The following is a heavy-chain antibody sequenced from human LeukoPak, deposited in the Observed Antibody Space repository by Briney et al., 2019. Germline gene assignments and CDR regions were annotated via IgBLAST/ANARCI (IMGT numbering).Heavy chain of an antibody. Sequence: GGSLRLSCAVSGFTFSSYWMSWVRQAPGKGLEWVANIKQDGSEKYYVDSVKGRFTISRDNAKNSLYLQMNSLRAEDTAVYYCASQSFGELAYWGQGTLVTVSS. V-gene: IGHV3-7*01. D-gene: IGHD3-10*01. J-gene: IGHJ4*02. CDR1: GFTFSSYW. CDR3: ASQSFGELAY. CDR2: IKQDGSEK.